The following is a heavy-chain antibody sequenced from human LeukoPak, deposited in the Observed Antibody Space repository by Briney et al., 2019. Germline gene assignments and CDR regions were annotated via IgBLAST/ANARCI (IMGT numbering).Heavy chain of an antibody. D-gene: IGHD3-22*01. Sequence: TGGSLRLSCAASGFTFSIYAMSWVRQAPGRGLEWVSSISGNGAGTFYADSVKGRFTISRDNSKNTLFLQMNSLRAEDSAIYYCVKDRPNYYDSSGHYYRRNGDYWGQGTLVTVSS. V-gene: IGHV3-23*01. CDR2: ISGNGAGT. CDR1: GFTFSIYA. CDR3: VKDRPNYYDSSGHYYRRNGDY. J-gene: IGHJ4*02.